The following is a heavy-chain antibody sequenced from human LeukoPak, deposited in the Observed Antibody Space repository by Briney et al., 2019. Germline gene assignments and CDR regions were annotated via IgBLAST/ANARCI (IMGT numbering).Heavy chain of an antibody. Sequence: SAPLSLTCSVSGCSISSYYWSWIRQPPGKGVEWIGYVYYSGSTNYNPSLKSRVTMFEDKAKNKFSLRLYSVTVADTAVYYCARHFAYSSSSYFDYWGQGSLVTVSS. CDR1: GCSISSYY. J-gene: IGHJ4*02. CDR3: ARHFAYSSSSYFDY. D-gene: IGHD6-6*01. CDR2: VYYSGST. V-gene: IGHV4-59*08.